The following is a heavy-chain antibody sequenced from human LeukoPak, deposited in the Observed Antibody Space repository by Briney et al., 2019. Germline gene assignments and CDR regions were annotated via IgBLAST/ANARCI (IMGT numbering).Heavy chain of an antibody. CDR2: IIPILGIA. Sequence: SVKVSCKASGGTFSSYAISWVRQAPGQGLEWMGRIIPILGIANYAQKFQGRVTITADKSTSTAYMELSSLRSEDTAVYYCARGGPGRSYYYDSSGCWGQGTLVTVSS. CDR3: ARGGPGRSYYYDSSGC. J-gene: IGHJ4*02. D-gene: IGHD3-22*01. CDR1: GGTFSSYA. V-gene: IGHV1-69*04.